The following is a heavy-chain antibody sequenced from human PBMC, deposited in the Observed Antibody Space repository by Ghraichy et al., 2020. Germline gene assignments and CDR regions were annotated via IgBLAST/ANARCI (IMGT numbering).Heavy chain of an antibody. CDR1: GFTFSNHA. CDR2: ISYHGRNI. CDR3: AGHRDGYSY. D-gene: IGHD5-24*01. V-gene: IGHV3-30*04. J-gene: IGHJ4*02. Sequence: GGSLRLSCAASGFTFSNHAMHWVRQAPGKGLEWVAVISYHGRNIYYADSVKGRFTISRDNSKNTLYLQMNSLRAEDTAVYYCAGHRDGYSYWGQGAPVTVSS.